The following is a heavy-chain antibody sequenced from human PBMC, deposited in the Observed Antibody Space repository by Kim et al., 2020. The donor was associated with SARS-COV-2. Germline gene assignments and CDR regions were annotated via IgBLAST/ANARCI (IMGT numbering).Heavy chain of an antibody. D-gene: IGHD5-12*01. Sequence: ASVKVSCKVSGYIFTELSMHWVRQSPGKGLEWMGSFDPEDGEPIFAQRFQGRVTMTADTSTDTAYMELTSLRSEDTAVYYCATDQKLGGFEPRSADYYYGVDVWGQGTTVTVSS. CDR3: ATDQKLGGFEPRSADYYYGVDV. CDR1: GYIFTELS. V-gene: IGHV1-24*01. J-gene: IGHJ6*02. CDR2: FDPEDGEP.